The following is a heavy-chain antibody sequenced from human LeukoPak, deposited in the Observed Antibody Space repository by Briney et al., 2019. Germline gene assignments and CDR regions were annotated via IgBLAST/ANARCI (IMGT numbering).Heavy chain of an antibody. CDR2: ISYDGSDK. D-gene: IGHD3-22*01. CDR3: AKGGYYYDSTGYHYAGGDY. Sequence: PGGSLRLSCAASGFTFSSYGMHWVRQAPGKGLEWVAVISYDGSDKFYADSVKGRFTIFRDNSKDTLYLQMNSLRREDTAVYYCAKGGYYYDSTGYHYAGGDYWGQGTLVTVSS. CDR1: GFTFSSYG. J-gene: IGHJ4*02. V-gene: IGHV3-30*18.